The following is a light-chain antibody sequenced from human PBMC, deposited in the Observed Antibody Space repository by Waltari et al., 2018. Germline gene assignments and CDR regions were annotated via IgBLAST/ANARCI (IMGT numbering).Light chain of an antibody. CDR1: QSLLHSDGKTY. Sequence: DVVMTQTPLSLSVTPGQPASISCKSSQSLLHSDGKTYLYWYLQKPGQSPQLLIYEVSSRLSVVLDRFSTRGSGTDFTLKISRVEAEDVGFYYCRQGIHLLTFVPVTKVDI. CDR3: RQGIHLLT. J-gene: IGKJ3*01. CDR2: EVS. V-gene: IGKV2-29*02.